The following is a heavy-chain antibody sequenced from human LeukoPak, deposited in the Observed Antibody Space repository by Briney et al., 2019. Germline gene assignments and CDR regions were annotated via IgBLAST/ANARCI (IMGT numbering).Heavy chain of an antibody. CDR1: GGTFSSYA. V-gene: IGHV1-69*01. D-gene: IGHD6-13*01. J-gene: IGHJ4*02. CDR2: IIPIFGTA. CDR3: ARGGSSSWYGCYGY. Sequence: SVNVSCKASGGTFSSYAISWVRQAPGQGLEWVGGIIPIFGTANYAQTFQGRVTITADESTSTAYMELSSLRSEDTAVYYCARGGSSSWYGCYGYWGQGTLVTVSS.